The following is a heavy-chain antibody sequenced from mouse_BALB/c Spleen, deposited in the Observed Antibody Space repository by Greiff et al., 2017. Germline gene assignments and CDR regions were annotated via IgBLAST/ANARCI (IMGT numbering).Heavy chain of an antibody. CDR1: GFDFSRYW. CDR3: AREGYRYDGDGAMDY. CDR2: INPDSGTI. J-gene: IGHJ4*01. D-gene: IGHD2-14*01. V-gene: IGHV4-1*02. Sequence: DVKLQESGGGLVQPGGSLKLSCAASGFDFSRYWMSWVRQAPGKGLEWIGEINPDSGTINYTPSLKGKFTISRDNAKNTLYLQMSRVRSEDTALYYCAREGYRYDGDGAMDYWGQGTSVTVAS.